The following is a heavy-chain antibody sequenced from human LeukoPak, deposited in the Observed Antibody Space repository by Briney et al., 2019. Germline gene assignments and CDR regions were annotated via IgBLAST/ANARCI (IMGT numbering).Heavy chain of an antibody. CDR1: GFSLSTYW. V-gene: IGHV3-7*01. CDR3: AREGRWRYDILTGYFDY. D-gene: IGHD3-9*01. Sequence: PGRSLRLSCAASGFSLSTYWMSWVRQAPGKGLEWVANIKQDGSEQYYGDSVKGRFTNSRDNANNSLFLQMDSLTAEDTAVYYCAREGRWRYDILTGYFDYWGQGILVTVSS. CDR2: IKQDGSEQ. J-gene: IGHJ4*02.